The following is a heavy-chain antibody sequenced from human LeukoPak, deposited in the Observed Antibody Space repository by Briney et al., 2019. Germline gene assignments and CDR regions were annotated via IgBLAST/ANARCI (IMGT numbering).Heavy chain of an antibody. J-gene: IGHJ4*02. CDR3: AREYRDTMVRGDFRFDY. V-gene: IGHV3-20*04. CDR2: INWNGGST. D-gene: IGHD3-10*01. CDR1: GFTFDDYG. Sequence: PGGSLRLSCAASGFTFDDYGMSWVRQAPGKGLEWVSGINWNGGSTGYADSVKGRFTISRDNAKDSLYLQMNSLRAEDTALYYCAREYRDTMVRGDFRFDYWGQGTLVTVSS.